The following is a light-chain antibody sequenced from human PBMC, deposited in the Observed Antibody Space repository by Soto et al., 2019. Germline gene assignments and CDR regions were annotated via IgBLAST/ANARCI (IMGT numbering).Light chain of an antibody. CDR2: DDS. V-gene: IGLV3-21*02. Sequence: SYELTQPPSVSVAPGQTATITCGGNNIGRNSVHWYQQKPGQAPVMVVYDDSDRPSGIPERFSGSNSGNTATLTISRVEAGDEADYYCQVWDGSSDHYVFATGTKVTVL. CDR3: QVWDGSSDHYV. J-gene: IGLJ1*01. CDR1: NIGRNS.